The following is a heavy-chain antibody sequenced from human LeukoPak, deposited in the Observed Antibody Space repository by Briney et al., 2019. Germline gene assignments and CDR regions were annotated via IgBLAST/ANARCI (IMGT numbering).Heavy chain of an antibody. CDR1: GFTFSSYG. J-gene: IGHJ4*02. CDR3: AKASMIVVVIRGTDSSKQFFFDY. V-gene: IGHV3-33*06. Sequence: PGGSLRLSCAVSGFTFSSYGMHWVRQAPGKGLEWVAVIWYDGSNKYYADSVKGRFTISRDNSKNTLYLQMNSLRAEDTAVYFCAKASMIVVVIRGTDSSKQFFFDYWGQGALVTVSS. D-gene: IGHD3-22*01. CDR2: IWYDGSNK.